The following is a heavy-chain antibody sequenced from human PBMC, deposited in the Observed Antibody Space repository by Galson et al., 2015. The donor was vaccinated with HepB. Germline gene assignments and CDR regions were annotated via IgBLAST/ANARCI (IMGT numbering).Heavy chain of an antibody. CDR2: ISYDGSNK. V-gene: IGHV3-30*18. CDR1: GFTFSSYG. Sequence: SLRLSCAASGFTFSSYGMHWVRQAPGKGLEWVAVISYDGSNKYYADSVKGRFTISRDNSKNTLYLQMNSLRAEDTAVYYCAKLFSGPSSYSNYGGSPPPRNTAPAYYYMDVWGKGTTVTVSS. J-gene: IGHJ6*03. D-gene: IGHD4-11*01. CDR3: AKLFSGPSSYSNYGGSPPPRNTAPAYYYMDV.